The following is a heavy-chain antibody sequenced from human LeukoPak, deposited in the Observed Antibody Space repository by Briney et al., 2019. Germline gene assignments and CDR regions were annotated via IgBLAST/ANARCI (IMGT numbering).Heavy chain of an antibody. V-gene: IGHV5-51*01. CDR1: GYSFTSYW. J-gene: IGHJ6*02. CDR2: IYPGDSDT. D-gene: IGHD4-4*01. Sequence: GESLKISCKGSGYSFTSYWIGWVRQMPGKGLEWMGIIYPGDSDTRYSPFFQGQVTISADKSITTAYLQWSSLKASDTAMYYCARLMTTVTTRYGMDVWGQGTTVTVSS. CDR3: ARLMTTVTTRYGMDV.